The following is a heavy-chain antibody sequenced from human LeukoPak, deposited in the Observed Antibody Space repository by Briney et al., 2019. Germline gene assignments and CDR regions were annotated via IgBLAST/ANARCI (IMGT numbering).Heavy chain of an antibody. CDR3: AREMNYYGSGSLDI. D-gene: IGHD3-10*01. V-gene: IGHV4-61*02. Sequence: PSETLSLTCTVSGGSISSGSYYWSWIQQPAGKGLEWIGRIYTSGSTNYNPSLKSRVTISVDTSKNQFSLKLSSVTAADTAVYYCAREMNYYGSGSLDIWGQGTMVTVSS. CDR2: IYTSGST. J-gene: IGHJ3*02. CDR1: GGSISSGSYY.